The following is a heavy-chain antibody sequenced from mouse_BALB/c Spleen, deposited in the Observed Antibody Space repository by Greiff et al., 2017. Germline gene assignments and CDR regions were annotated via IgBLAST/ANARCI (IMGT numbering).Heavy chain of an antibody. V-gene: IGHV5-6-4*01. CDR1: GFTFSSYT. CDR2: ISSGGSYT. CDR3: TREGDGNCDAMDD. Sequence: EVHLVESGGGLVKPGGSLKLSCAASGFTFSSYTMSWVRQTPEKRLEWVATISSGGSYTYYPDSVKGRFTISRDNAKNTLYLQMSSLKSEDTAMYYCTREGDGNCDAMDDWGQGTSVTVSS. D-gene: IGHD2-1*01. J-gene: IGHJ4*01.